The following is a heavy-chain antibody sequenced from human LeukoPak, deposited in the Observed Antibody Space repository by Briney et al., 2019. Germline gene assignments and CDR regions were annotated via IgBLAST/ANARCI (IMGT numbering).Heavy chain of an antibody. V-gene: IGHV1-46*01. J-gene: IGHJ3*02. CDR1: GYTFTSYY. CDR2: INPSGGST. CDR3: ASSRPRNAFDI. Sequence: ASVKVSCKASGYTFTSYYMHWVRQAPGQGLEWMGIINPSGGSTSYAQKFQGRVTMTRDMSTSTVYMELSSLRSEDTAVYYCASSRPRNAFDIWGQGTMVTVSS.